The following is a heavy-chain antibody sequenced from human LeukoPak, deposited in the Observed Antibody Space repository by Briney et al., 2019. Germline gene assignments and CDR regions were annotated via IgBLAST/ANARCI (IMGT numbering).Heavy chain of an antibody. CDR1: GYSFTSYW. V-gene: IGHV5-51*01. Sequence: GESLKISCKGSGYSFTSYWIGWVRQMPGKGLEWMGIIYPGDSDTRYSPSCQGQVTISADKSISTAYLQWSSLKASDTAMYYCARLILGGGYSGYDDIFDYWGQGTLVTVSS. D-gene: IGHD5-12*01. CDR2: IYPGDSDT. J-gene: IGHJ4*02. CDR3: ARLILGGGYSGYDDIFDY.